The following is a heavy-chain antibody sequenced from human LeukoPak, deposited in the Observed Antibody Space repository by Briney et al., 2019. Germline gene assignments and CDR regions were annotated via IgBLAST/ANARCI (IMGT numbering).Heavy chain of an antibody. J-gene: IGHJ4*02. Sequence: GGSLRLSCAASGFTVSSNYMSWVRQAPGKGLEWVSVIYSGGSTYYADSVKGRSTISRHNSKNTLYLQMNSLRAEDTAVYYCARGITMVRGPLDYWGQGTLVTVSS. D-gene: IGHD3-10*01. CDR1: GFTVSSNY. V-gene: IGHV3-53*04. CDR3: ARGITMVRGPLDY. CDR2: IYSGGST.